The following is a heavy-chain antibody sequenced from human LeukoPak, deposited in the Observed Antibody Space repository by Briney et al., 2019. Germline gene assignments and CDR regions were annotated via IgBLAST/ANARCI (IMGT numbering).Heavy chain of an antibody. D-gene: IGHD5-12*01. Sequence: GGSLRLFCAASGFTFSSYSMNWVRQARGEGLEWVSSISSSSSYIYYADSVKGRFTISRDNAKNSLYLQMNRLRAEDTAVYYCASLKTIVATSDIWGQGTMVTVSS. CDR3: ASLKTIVATSDI. J-gene: IGHJ3*02. CDR1: GFTFSSYS. V-gene: IGHV3-21*01. CDR2: ISSSSSYI.